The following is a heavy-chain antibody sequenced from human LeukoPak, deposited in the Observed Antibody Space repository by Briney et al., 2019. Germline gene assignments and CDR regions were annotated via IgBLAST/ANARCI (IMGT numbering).Heavy chain of an antibody. CDR1: GFTFSNYG. D-gene: IGHD3-16*01. J-gene: IGHJ4*02. CDR3: AKGYYDYVWGSYYFDY. CDR2: IRHDGSKI. Sequence: GGSLRRSCEASGFTFSNYGMHWVRQAPGKGLEWAAFIRHDGSKIYYADSVKGRFTISRDSSKSTLYLQTNSLRAENTAVYYCAKGYYDYVWGSYYFDYWGQGILVTVSS. V-gene: IGHV3-30*02.